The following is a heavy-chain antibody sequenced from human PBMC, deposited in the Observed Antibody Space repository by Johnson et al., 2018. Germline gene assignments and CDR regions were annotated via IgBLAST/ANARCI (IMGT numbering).Heavy chain of an antibody. CDR1: GFTFSSYG. D-gene: IGHD3-3*01. CDR3: ARPSYDFWSPPADV. Sequence: QVQLVESGGGLVKPGGSLRLSCAASGFTFSSYGMYWVRQAPGKGLEWVAVISYDGSNKYYADSLKGRFTISRDNSKNTLYLQMNSLRAEDTAVYYCARPSYDFWSPPADVWGKGTTVTVSS. J-gene: IGHJ6*04. CDR2: ISYDGSNK. V-gene: IGHV3-30*03.